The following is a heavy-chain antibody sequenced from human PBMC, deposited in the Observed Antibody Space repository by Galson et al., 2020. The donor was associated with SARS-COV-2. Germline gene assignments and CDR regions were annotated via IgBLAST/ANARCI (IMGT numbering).Heavy chain of an antibody. CDR1: GFTFSSYA. CDR3: AKDDSSGYHNYFDY. Sequence: GESLKISCAASGFTFSSYAMSWVSQAPGKGLEWVSAISGSGGSTYYADSVKGRFTISRDNSKNTLYLQMNSLRAEDTAVYYCAKDDSSGYHNYFDYWGQGTLVTVSS. J-gene: IGHJ4*02. D-gene: IGHD3-22*01. CDR2: ISGSGGST. V-gene: IGHV3-23*01.